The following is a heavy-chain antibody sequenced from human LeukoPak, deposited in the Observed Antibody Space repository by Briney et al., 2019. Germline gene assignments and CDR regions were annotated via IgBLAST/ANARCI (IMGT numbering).Heavy chain of an antibody. CDR3: ARVEMATIVLDY. Sequence: SETLSLTCTVSGGSISSSSYYWGWIRQPPGKGLEWIGSIYYSGSTYYNPSLKSRVTISVDTSKNQFSLKLSSVTAADTAVYYCARVEMATIVLDYWGQGTLVTVSS. CDR2: IYYSGST. D-gene: IGHD5-24*01. J-gene: IGHJ4*02. CDR1: GGSISSSSYY. V-gene: IGHV4-39*07.